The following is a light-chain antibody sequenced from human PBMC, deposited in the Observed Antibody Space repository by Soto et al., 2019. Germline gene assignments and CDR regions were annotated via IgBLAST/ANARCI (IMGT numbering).Light chain of an antibody. Sequence: DIQMTQSRSTRSGSVGGRLTISCRASQTISSWLAWYQQKPGKAPKLLIYKASTLKSGVPSRFSGSGSGTEFTLTISSLQTDDFATYYCQHYNSYSEAFGQGTKVDIK. V-gene: IGKV1-5*03. CDR2: KAS. CDR1: QTISSW. J-gene: IGKJ1*01. CDR3: QHYNSYSEA.